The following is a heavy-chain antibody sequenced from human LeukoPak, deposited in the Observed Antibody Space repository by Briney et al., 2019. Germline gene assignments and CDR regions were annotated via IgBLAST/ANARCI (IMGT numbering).Heavy chain of an antibody. V-gene: IGHV3-9*01. CDR1: GFTLDDYA. CDR3: VKSTGSGYRYGYFDY. Sequence: LRLSCAVSGFTLDDYAMHWVRQAPGKGLEWVSGISWNSNSIGYVDSVKGRFTISRDNAKNSLYLQMNSLRAEDTALYYCVKSTGSGYRYGYFDYWGQGTLVTVSS. D-gene: IGHD5-18*01. CDR2: ISWNSNSI. J-gene: IGHJ4*02.